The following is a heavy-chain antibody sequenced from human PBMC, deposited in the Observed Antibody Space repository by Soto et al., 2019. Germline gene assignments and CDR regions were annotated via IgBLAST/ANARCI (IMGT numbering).Heavy chain of an antibody. V-gene: IGHV4-34*01. J-gene: IGHJ4*02. CDR1: GGSFSGYY. CDR2: INHSGST. Sequence: TXGTLALTSAVYGGSFSGYYWSWIRQPPGKGLEWIGEINHSGSTNYNPSLKSRVTISVDTSKNQFSLKLSSVTAADTAVYYCARPKRWLQFFDYWGQGTLVTVAS. D-gene: IGHD5-12*01. CDR3: ARPKRWLQFFDY.